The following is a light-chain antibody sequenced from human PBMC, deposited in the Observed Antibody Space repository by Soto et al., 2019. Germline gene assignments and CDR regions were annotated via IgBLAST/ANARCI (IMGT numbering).Light chain of an antibody. V-gene: IGLV2-8*01. CDR2: EVS. Sequence: QSALTQPPSASGSPGQSFTISCTGTSSDVGGYNYVSWYQQHPGKAPKLMIYEVSKRPSGVPDRFSGSKSGNTASLTVSGLQAEDEADYYCSSYAGSNNVVFGTGTKVTVL. CDR3: SSYAGSNNVV. CDR1: SSDVGGYNY. J-gene: IGLJ1*01.